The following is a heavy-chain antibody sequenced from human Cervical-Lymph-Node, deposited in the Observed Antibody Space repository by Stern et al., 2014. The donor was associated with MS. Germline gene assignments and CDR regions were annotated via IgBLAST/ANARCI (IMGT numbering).Heavy chain of an antibody. D-gene: IGHD2/OR15-2a*01. CDR3: ARDRRAFLDY. V-gene: IGHV3-7*01. CDR2: IRQDGSDK. J-gene: IGHJ4*02. CDR1: GFSFGTSW. Sequence: EVQLVESGGGLVQPGGSLRLSCVASGFSFGTSWMSWVRQPPGRGLEWVANIRQDGSDKFYVDSVKGRFTISRDNARNSLYLQMNSLTVADTAVYYCARDRRAFLDYWGQGTHVAVSS.